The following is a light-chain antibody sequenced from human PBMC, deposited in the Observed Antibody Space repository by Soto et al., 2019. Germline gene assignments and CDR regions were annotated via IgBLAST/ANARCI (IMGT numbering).Light chain of an antibody. J-gene: IGLJ2*01. V-gene: IGLV4-69*01. CDR1: SGHSSYA. CDR2: LNSDGSH. CDR3: QTWGTGTLV. Sequence: QPVLTQSPSASASLGASVELTCTLSSGHSSYAIAWHQQQPEKGPRYLMKLNSDGSHNKGDGIPDRFSGSSSGAERYLTISSLQSEDEADYYCQTWGTGTLVFGGGTKLTVL.